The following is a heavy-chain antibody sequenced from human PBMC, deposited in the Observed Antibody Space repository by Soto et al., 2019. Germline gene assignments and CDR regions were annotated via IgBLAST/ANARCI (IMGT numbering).Heavy chain of an antibody. D-gene: IGHD2-21*02. V-gene: IGHV2-5*02. J-gene: IGHJ6*02. Sequence: QITLKESGPTLVKPTQTLTLTCTFSGFSLSTIGVGVGWIRQPPGKALEWLALIYWDDDKRYSPSLKSRLTVTKDTPKNQVVLTMTTMAPVDTATYYCVQSRCGGDCLQSYSSHSYYGLDVWGQGTTVTVSS. CDR3: VQSRCGGDCLQSYSSHSYYGLDV. CDR1: GFSLSTIGVG. CDR2: IYWDDDK.